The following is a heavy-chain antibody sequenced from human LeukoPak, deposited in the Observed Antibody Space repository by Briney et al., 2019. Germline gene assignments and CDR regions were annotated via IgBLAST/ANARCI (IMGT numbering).Heavy chain of an antibody. CDR3: ARGPPRGKYYYMDV. J-gene: IGHJ6*03. CDR1: GFTFSSFD. V-gene: IGHV3-13*01. D-gene: IGHD1-1*01. CDR2: IGTASDT. Sequence: GGSLRLSCAASGFTFSSFDMDWVRQPTGQGLEWVSTIGTASDTYYPGSVEGRFTLSRDNAKNSLYLQMISLTAGDTAVYYCARGPPRGKYYYMDVWGKGTTVTVSS.